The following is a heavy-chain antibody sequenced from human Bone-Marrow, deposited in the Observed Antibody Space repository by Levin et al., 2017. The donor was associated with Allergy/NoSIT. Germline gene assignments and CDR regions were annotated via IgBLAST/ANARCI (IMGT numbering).Heavy chain of an antibody. V-gene: IGHV3-74*01. CDR3: ARVGVLLWFGDLRFDP. Sequence: GESLKISCAASGFTFSSYWMHWVRQAPGKGLVWVSRINSDGSSTSYADSVKGRFTISRDNAKNTLYLQMNSLRAEDTAVYYCARVGVLLWFGDLRFDPWGQGTLVTVSS. D-gene: IGHD3-10*01. CDR2: INSDGSST. CDR1: GFTFSSYW. J-gene: IGHJ5*02.